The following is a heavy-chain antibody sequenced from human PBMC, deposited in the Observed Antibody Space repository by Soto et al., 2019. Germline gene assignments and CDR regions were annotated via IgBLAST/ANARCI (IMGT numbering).Heavy chain of an antibody. CDR1: GFIFSDYA. J-gene: IGHJ6*02. CDR2: LSGSGSSK. V-gene: IGHV3-23*01. Sequence: EVQLLESEGGLVQPGRSLRLSCAASGFIFSDYAMSWVRQSPGKGLEWVSALSGSGSSKYYADSVKGRFTISRDNLKKTVSLQMNRLTAEDTDVYYCAKAGVTRSYYSAMDVWGQGTRFTVTS. CDR3: AKAGVTRSYYSAMDV.